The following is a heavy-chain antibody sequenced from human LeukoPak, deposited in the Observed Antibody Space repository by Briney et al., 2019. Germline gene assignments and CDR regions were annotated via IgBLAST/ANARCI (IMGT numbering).Heavy chain of an antibody. CDR3: ARYSSSTWGNWFDP. Sequence: ASVKVSCKASGGTFSSYAISWVRQAPGQGLEWMGGIIPIFGTANYAQKFQGRATITTDESTSTAYMELSSLRSEDTAVYYCARYSSSTWGNWFDPWGQGTLVTVSS. D-gene: IGHD6-6*01. CDR1: GGTFSSYA. CDR2: IIPIFGTA. J-gene: IGHJ5*02. V-gene: IGHV1-69*05.